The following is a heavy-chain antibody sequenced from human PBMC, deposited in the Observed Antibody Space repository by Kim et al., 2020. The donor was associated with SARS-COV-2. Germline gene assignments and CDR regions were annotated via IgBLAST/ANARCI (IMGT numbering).Heavy chain of an antibody. J-gene: IGHJ6*02. CDR1: GFAMSSYA. Sequence: GGSLRLSCAASGFAMSSYAMHWARQAPGKGLEWVSLIWKDGGNKYYADSVKGRFTISRDNSKNTVYLQMNSLRAEDTAVYYCGRDFVGYVDGFDVWGEGT. D-gene: IGHD3-9*01. CDR2: IWKDGGNK. CDR3: GRDFVGYVDGFDV. V-gene: IGHV3-33*01.